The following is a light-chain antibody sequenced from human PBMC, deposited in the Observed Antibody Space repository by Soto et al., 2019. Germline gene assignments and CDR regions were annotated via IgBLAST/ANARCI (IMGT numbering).Light chain of an antibody. J-gene: IGLJ2*01. CDR2: DVS. Sequence: QSALTQPRSVSGSPGQSVTISCTGTSSDVGGYNYVSWYQQHPGKAPKLMIYDVSKRPSGVPGRFSGSKSGNTAPLTISGLQAEDEADYYCCSYAGSYTFVVFGGGTKVTVL. CDR3: CSYAGSYTFVV. V-gene: IGLV2-11*01. CDR1: SSDVGGYNY.